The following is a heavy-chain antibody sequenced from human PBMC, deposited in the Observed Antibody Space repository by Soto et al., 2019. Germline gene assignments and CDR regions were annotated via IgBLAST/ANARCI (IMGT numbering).Heavy chain of an antibody. J-gene: IGHJ2*01. V-gene: IGHV1-8*01. Sequence: QVQLVQSRAEVKKPGASVKVSCKASGYTLTSYDINWVRQATGQGLEWMGWMNQNCGNTGYAQKFQGRVTMTRNTSINTGYMELSSLRSEDTAVYYCAKTTYFYFDLCGRGTLVTVSS. D-gene: IGHD1-7*01. CDR2: MNQNCGNT. CDR3: AKTTYFYFDL. CDR1: GYTLTSYD.